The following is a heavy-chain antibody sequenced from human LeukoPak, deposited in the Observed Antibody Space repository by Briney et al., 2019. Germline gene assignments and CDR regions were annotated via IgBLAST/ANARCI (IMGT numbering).Heavy chain of an antibody. J-gene: IGHJ4*02. D-gene: IGHD2-2*01. CDR2: IYPGHSDT. CDR3: ARFAYTSSLDY. V-gene: IGHV5-51*01. CDR1: GYIWTNNW. Sequence: GGSLKISCKVSGYIWTNNWIGWVRQVPGKGLEWMGLIYPGHSDTKYSPSFQGQVTFSVDKSINTAYLHWSSLQASDTAIYFCARFAYTSSLDYWGQGTRVTVSS.